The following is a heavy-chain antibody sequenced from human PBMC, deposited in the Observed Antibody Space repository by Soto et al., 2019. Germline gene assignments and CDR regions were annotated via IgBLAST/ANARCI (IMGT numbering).Heavy chain of an antibody. D-gene: IGHD1-26*01. CDR1: GGSISSRDYY. CDR2: IYYSGST. CDR3: ARDRIVGATSPPYYYYYGMDV. J-gene: IGHJ6*02. V-gene: IGHV4-30-4*01. Sequence: SETLSLTCTVSGGSISSRDYYWSWIRQPPGKGLEWIGYIYYSGSTYYNPSLKSRVTISVDTSKNQFSLKLSSVTAADTAVYYCARDRIVGATSPPYYYYYGMDVWGQGTTVTVSS.